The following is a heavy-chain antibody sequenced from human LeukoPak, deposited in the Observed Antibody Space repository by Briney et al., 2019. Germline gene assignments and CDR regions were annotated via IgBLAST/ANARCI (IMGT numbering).Heavy chain of an antibody. J-gene: IGHJ5*02. CDR3: ARGRVVLMVYAASSNWFDP. CDR2: IDHSGST. V-gene: IGHV4-34*01. CDR1: GGSFSGYY. Sequence: SETLSLTCAVYGGSFSGYYWSWIRQPPGKGLEWIGEIDHSGSTNYNPSLKSRVTISVDTSKNQFSLKLSAVTAADTAVYYCARGRVVLMVYAASSNWFDPWGQGTLVTVSS. D-gene: IGHD2-8*01.